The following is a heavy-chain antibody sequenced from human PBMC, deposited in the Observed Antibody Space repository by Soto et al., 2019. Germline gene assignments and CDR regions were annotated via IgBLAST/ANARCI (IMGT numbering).Heavy chain of an antibody. CDR3: ARDFGRGSDIVVVPAAFDY. D-gene: IGHD2-2*01. V-gene: IGHV1-18*01. Sequence: QVQLVQSGAEVKKPGASVKVSCKASGYTFTSYGISWVRQAPGQGLEWMGWISAYNGNTNYAQKLQGRVTMTTDTSTSTAYLGLRSLRSDDTAVYYGARDFGRGSDIVVVPAAFDYWGQGTLVTVSS. J-gene: IGHJ4*02. CDR1: GYTFTSYG. CDR2: ISAYNGNT.